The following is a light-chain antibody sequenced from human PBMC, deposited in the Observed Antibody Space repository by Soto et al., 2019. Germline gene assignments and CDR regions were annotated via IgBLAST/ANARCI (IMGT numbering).Light chain of an antibody. CDR2: AAS. CDR3: QQLNSYPG. J-gene: IGKJ3*01. Sequence: DIQLTQSPSFLSASVGDRVTITCRASQGISSYLAWYQQKPGKAPKLLIYAASTLQSGVPSRFSGSGSGTEFTLTISSLQPEDFATYYCQQLNSYPGFGTWTKVDIK. V-gene: IGKV1-9*01. CDR1: QGISSY.